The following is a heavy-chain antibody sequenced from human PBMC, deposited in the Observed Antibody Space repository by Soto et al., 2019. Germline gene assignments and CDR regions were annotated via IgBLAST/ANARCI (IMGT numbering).Heavy chain of an antibody. D-gene: IGHD6-13*01. CDR3: ARDLWASDSSNWLFDAIDL. CDR2: ISYDGNNR. Sequence: GSLRLSCAASGFSFSTYALHWVRQAPGKGLEWVSVISYDGNNRNYADSVKGRFIISRDNSKNTVYLQMNSLRAEDTAVYFCARDLWASDSSNWLFDAIDLWGQGTMVTVSS. CDR1: GFSFSTYA. V-gene: IGHV3-30*03. J-gene: IGHJ3*01.